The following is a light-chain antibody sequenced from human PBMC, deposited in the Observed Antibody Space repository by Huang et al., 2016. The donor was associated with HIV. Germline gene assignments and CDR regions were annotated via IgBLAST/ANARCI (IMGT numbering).Light chain of an antibody. J-gene: IGKJ1*01. CDR1: QGIGNS. V-gene: IGKV1-NL1*01. CDR2: ATS. Sequence: DIQMTQSPSSLSASVGDRVTITCRASQGIGNSLAWYHQKPEKAPRLLLYATSRLESGGPSRFSGSGSGTHYTLTISTLQPEDIASYYCQQYHGIPWTFGQGTKVEIK. CDR3: QQYHGIPWT.